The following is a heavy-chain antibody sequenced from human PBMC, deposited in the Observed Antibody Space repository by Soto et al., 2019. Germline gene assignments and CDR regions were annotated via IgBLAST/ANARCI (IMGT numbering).Heavy chain of an antibody. J-gene: IGHJ3*02. V-gene: IGHV3-9*01. CDR2: ISGNSGSI. D-gene: IGHD5-18*01. CDR3: AKGSGGYSYGRDAFDI. CDR1: GFTFDEYA. Sequence: EGQLVESGGGLVQPGRSLRLSCAASGFTFDEYAMHWVRQAPGKGLEWVSSISGNSGSIGYADSVKGRFTISRDNAKNSLYLQMNSLRAEDTALYYCAKGSGGYSYGRDAFDIWGQGTMVSASS.